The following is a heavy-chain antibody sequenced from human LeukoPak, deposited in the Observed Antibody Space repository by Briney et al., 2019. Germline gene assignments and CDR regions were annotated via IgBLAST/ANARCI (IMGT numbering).Heavy chain of an antibody. V-gene: IGHV3-43*01. CDR2: AGWAGGTT. CDR3: AKELDTMFFDY. J-gene: IGHJ4*02. D-gene: IGHD3-10*02. Sequence: GGSLRLSCATSGFNFDRYTIHWVRQAPGKGLERVSLAGWAGGTTFYSDSVRGRFTISRDSGRKSVYLQMNSLTTDDTAFYFCAKELDTMFFDYWGQGALVTVSS. CDR1: GFNFDRYT.